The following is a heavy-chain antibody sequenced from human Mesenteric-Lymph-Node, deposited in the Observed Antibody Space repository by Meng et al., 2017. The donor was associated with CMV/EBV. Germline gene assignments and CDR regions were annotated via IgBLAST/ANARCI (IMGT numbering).Heavy chain of an antibody. CDR1: GYTFTSYG. Sequence: ASVKVSCKGSGYTFTSYGISWVRQAPGQGLEWMGWISAYNGNTNYAQKLQGRVTMTTDTSTSTAYMELRSLRSDDTAVYYCAREGHSVYGVVTYFGMDVWGQGTPVTVSS. D-gene: IGHD3-3*01. V-gene: IGHV1-18*01. CDR2: ISAYNGNT. CDR3: AREGHSVYGVVTYFGMDV. J-gene: IGHJ6*02.